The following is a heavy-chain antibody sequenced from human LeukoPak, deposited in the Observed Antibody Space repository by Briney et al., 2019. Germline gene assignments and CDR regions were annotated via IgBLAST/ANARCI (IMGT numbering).Heavy chain of an antibody. V-gene: IGHV3-23*01. J-gene: IGHJ4*02. D-gene: IGHD5/OR15-5a*01. CDR2: IAGNSVTI. Sequence: GGSLRLSCAASGFXFSTYAINWVRQAPGRGLEWVSFIAGNSVTIRYADSVKGRFIISRDNSKDTVFLQMNSLKVEDTALYYCTKDLRPDGLYDFDSWGQGTLVTVSS. CDR1: GFXFSTYA. CDR3: TKDLRPDGLYDFDS.